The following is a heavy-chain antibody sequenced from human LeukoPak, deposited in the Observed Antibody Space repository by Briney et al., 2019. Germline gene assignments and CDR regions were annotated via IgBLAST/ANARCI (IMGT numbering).Heavy chain of an antibody. D-gene: IGHD6-19*01. V-gene: IGHV3-48*04. CDR3: ARTSAWQSAFHY. Sequence: GESLRLSCAASGFTFSSYSMSWIRQAPGKGLEWLSYISDGGNTMYYADSVKGRFTISRDNAKNSLYLQMNNLRVEDTAIYYCARTSAWQSAFHYWGQGTLVTVPS. J-gene: IGHJ4*02. CDR2: ISDGGNTM. CDR1: GFTFSSYS.